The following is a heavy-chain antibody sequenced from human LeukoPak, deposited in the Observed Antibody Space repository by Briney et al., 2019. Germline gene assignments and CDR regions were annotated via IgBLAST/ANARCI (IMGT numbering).Heavy chain of an antibody. J-gene: IGHJ4*02. D-gene: IGHD5-18*01. CDR3: AREMTVDTKVIDY. V-gene: IGHV3-33*01. CDR1: GFTFSSYA. Sequence: GGSLRLSCAASGFTFSSYAMHWVRQAPGKGLEWVAVTWYDGSNKYYADSVKGRFTISRDNSKNTLYLQMNSLRAEDTAVYYCAREMTVDTKVIDYWGQGTLVTVSS. CDR2: TWYDGSNK.